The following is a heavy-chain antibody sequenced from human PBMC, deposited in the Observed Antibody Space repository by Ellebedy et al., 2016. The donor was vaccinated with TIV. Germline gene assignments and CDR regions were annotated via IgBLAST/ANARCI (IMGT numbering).Heavy chain of an antibody. D-gene: IGHD1-1*01. CDR3: ARHHTVERGAIDY. CDR2: INHSGST. V-gene: IGHV4-34*01. Sequence: MPSETLSLTCAVYGGSLSGYYWSWIRQPPGKGLEWIGEINHSGSTNYNSSLKSRVTISLDTSKNQFSLKLSSVTAADTAVYYCARHHTVERGAIDYWGQGTLVTVSS. J-gene: IGHJ4*02. CDR1: GGSLSGYY.